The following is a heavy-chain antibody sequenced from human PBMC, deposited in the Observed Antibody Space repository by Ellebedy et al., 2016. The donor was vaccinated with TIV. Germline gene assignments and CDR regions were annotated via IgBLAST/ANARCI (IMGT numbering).Heavy chain of an antibody. CDR1: GFTFSNAW. D-gene: IGHD3-10*01. CDR3: AKETPPPNYYGSGSVTYYYYGMDV. J-gene: IGHJ6*02. CDR2: IKSKTDGGTT. Sequence: GGSLRLXXAASGFTFSNAWMSWVRQAPGKGLEWVGRIKSKTDGGTTDYAAPVKGRFTISRDDSKNTLYLQMNSLKTEDTAVYYCAKETPPPNYYGSGSVTYYYYGMDVWGQGTTVTVSS. V-gene: IGHV3-15*01.